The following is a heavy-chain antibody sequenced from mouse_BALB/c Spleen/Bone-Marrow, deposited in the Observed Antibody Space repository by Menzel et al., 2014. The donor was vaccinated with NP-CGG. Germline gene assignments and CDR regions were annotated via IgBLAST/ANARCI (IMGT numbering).Heavy chain of an antibody. CDR3: ARYDGYFDY. J-gene: IGHJ2*01. CDR1: GYAFTDYL. CDR2: INPGSGST. Sequence: LVESGAELVRPGTSMKVSCKTSGYAFTDYLMEWLKQRPGQGLEWIGVINPGSGSTNYNEKFKDKATLTADKSSSTAYIQLSSLTSDDSAVYFCARYDGYFDYWGQGTTLTVSS. D-gene: IGHD2-3*01. V-gene: IGHV1-54*03.